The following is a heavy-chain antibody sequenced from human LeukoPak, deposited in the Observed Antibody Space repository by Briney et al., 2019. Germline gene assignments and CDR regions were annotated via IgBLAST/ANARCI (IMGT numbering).Heavy chain of an antibody. J-gene: IGHJ4*02. CDR2: INPNSGGT. Sequence: ASVKVSCKASGYTFTGYYMHWVRQAPGQGLEWMGWINPNSGGTNYAQKFQGRVTMTRDTSISTAYMELSRLRSDDTAVYYCARGDIVVVPAGPGTFDYWGQGTPVTVSS. CDR3: ARGDIVVVPAGPGTFDY. CDR1: GYTFTGYY. V-gene: IGHV1-2*02. D-gene: IGHD2-2*01.